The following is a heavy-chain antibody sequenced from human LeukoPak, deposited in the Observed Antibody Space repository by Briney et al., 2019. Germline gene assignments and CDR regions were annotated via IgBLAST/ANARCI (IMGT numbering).Heavy chain of an antibody. V-gene: IGHV3-9*01. J-gene: IGHJ4*02. D-gene: IGHD1-14*01. Sequence: GGSLRPSCAASGFTFDDYAMHWVRQAPGKGLEWVSGISWNSGSIGYADSVKGRFTISRDNAKNSLYLQMNSLRAEDTALYYCAKDIATGNRLYYFDYWGQGTLVTVSP. CDR1: GFTFDDYA. CDR3: AKDIATGNRLYYFDY. CDR2: ISWNSGSI.